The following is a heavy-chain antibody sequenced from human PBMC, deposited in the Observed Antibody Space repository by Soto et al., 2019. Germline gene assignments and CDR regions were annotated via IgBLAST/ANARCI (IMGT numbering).Heavy chain of an antibody. J-gene: IGHJ5*02. D-gene: IGHD1-26*01. CDR1: GGTFSSYT. CDR2: IIPILGIA. V-gene: IGHV1-69*02. Sequence: QVQLVQSGAEVKKPGSSVKVSCKASGGTFSSYTISWVRQAPGQGLEGMGRIIPILGIANYAQKFQGRVTITADKSTSTAYMELSSLRSEDTAVYYCAGKWELQFDPWGQGTLVTVSS. CDR3: AGKWELQFDP.